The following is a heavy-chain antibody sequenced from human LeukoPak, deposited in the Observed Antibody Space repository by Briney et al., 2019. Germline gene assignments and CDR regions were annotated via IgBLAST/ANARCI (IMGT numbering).Heavy chain of an antibody. J-gene: IGHJ4*02. V-gene: IGHV4-59*08. CDR1: GGSISSYY. CDR2: IYYSGST. D-gene: IGHD6-19*01. CDR3: ARYEAVAGTTFDY. Sequence: PSETLSLTCTVSGGSISSYYWSWIRQPPGKGLEWIGYIYYSGSTNYNPSLKSRVTISVDTSKNQFSLKLSSVTAADTAVYYCARYEAVAGTTFDYWGQGTLVTVSS.